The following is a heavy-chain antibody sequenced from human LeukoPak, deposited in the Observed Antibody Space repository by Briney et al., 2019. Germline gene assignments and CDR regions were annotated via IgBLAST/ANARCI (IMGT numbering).Heavy chain of an antibody. Sequence: PGGSLRLSCVASGFTFSNYAMSWVRQAPGKGLEWVSAISGSGSSTYYADSVKGRFTISRDNSKNTVYLQLNSRRAEDTAIYYCSKETTFYYDSSGYWGYWGQGTLVTVSS. D-gene: IGHD3-22*01. CDR1: GFTFSNYA. V-gene: IGHV3-23*01. CDR2: ISGSGSST. CDR3: SKETTFYYDSSGYWGY. J-gene: IGHJ4*02.